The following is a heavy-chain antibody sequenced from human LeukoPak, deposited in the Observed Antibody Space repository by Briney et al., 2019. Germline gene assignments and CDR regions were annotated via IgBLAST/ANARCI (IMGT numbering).Heavy chain of an antibody. V-gene: IGHV4-59*01. CDR3: ARAERHIVVVTASYYFDY. CDR2: IYYSGST. J-gene: IGHJ4*02. Sequence: SETLSLTCTVSGGSISSYYWSWIRQPPGKGLEWIGYIYYSGSTNYNPSLKSRVTISVDTSKNQFSLKLSSVTAADTAVYYCARAERHIVVVTASYYFDYWGQGTLVTASS. D-gene: IGHD2-21*02. CDR1: GGSISSYY.